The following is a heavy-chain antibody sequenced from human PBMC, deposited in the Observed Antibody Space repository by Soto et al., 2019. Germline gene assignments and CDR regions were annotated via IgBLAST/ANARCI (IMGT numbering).Heavy chain of an antibody. Sequence: PGGSMRLSCGASGFPFSSQGVHWVRQAPGKGLEWVAVIRYDGSNKYYADSVKGRFTISRDNSKNQVVLTMTNMDPVDTATYYCAHRLAATGLFDYWGQGTLVTVS. D-gene: IGHD6-13*01. CDR1: GFPFSSQG. J-gene: IGHJ4*02. CDR2: IRYDGSNK. CDR3: AHRLAATGLFDY. V-gene: IGHV3-30*02.